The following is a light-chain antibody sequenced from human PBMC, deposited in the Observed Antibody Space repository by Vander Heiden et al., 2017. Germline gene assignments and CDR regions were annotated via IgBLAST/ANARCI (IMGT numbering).Light chain of an antibody. CDR3: SSYTTSSTWV. V-gene: IGLV2-18*02. Sequence: QSALTQPPSVSGSPGQSVTISCTGTSSDVGSYNRVSWYQPPPGTAPKLLIYEVSNRPSGVPDRFSGSKSGNTASLTISGLQAEDEADYYCSSYTTSSTWVFGGGTKVTVL. CDR1: SSDVGSYNR. CDR2: EVS. J-gene: IGLJ2*01.